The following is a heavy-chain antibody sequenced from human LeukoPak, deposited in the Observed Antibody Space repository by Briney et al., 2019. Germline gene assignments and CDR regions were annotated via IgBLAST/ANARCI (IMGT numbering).Heavy chain of an antibody. V-gene: IGHV4-39*07. Sequence: SETPSLTCTVSGDSISSSNCYWGWIRQPPGKGLEWIGSIYFSGGTYYNASLKSRVTMSVDTSKNQFSLKLSSVTAADTAVYYCARGIGYSYGYDYYYYYMDVWGKGTTVTISS. CDR2: IYFSGGT. D-gene: IGHD5-18*01. CDR1: GDSISSSNCY. CDR3: ARGIGYSYGYDYYYYYMDV. J-gene: IGHJ6*03.